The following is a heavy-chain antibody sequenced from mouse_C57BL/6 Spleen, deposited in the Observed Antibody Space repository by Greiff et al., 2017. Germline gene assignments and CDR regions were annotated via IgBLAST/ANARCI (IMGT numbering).Heavy chain of an antibody. V-gene: IGHV3-6*01. CDR3: ARVLYDYHWYFDV. CDR1: GYSITSGYY. J-gene: IGHJ1*03. D-gene: IGHD2-4*01. Sequence: EVKLMESGPGLVKPSQSLSLTCSVTGYSITSGYYWNWIRQFPGNKLEWMGYISYDGSNNYNPSLKNRISITRDTSKNQFFLKLNSVTTEDTATYYCARVLYDYHWYFDVWGTGTTVTVSS. CDR2: ISYDGSN.